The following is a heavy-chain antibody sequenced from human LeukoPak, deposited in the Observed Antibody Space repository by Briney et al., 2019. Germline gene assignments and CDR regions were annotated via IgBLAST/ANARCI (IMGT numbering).Heavy chain of an antibody. V-gene: IGHV3-72*01. J-gene: IGHJ5*02. Sequence: PWGSLRLSCAASGFTFSDHYMDWVRQAPGKGLEWVGRTRNKANSYTTEYAASVKGRFTISRDDSKNSLYLQMNSLKTEDTAVYYCASLYGSGKRGVDPWGQGTLVTVSS. CDR2: TRNKANSYTT. D-gene: IGHD3-10*01. CDR3: ASLYGSGKRGVDP. CDR1: GFTFSDHY.